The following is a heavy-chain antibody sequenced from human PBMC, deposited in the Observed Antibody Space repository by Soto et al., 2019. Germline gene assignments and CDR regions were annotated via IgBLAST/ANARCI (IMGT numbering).Heavy chain of an antibody. CDR1: GGSISSGGYY. D-gene: IGHD3-16*01. J-gene: IGHJ4*02. CDR3: ATALRDVSYFGY. CDR2: IYYSGST. Sequence: SETLSLTCTVSGGSISSGGYYWSWIRQHPGKGLEWIGYIYYSGSTNYNPSLKSRVSISVDTSKNQFSLKLSSVTAADTAVYYCATALRDVSYFGYWGQGTLVTVSS. V-gene: IGHV4-31*03.